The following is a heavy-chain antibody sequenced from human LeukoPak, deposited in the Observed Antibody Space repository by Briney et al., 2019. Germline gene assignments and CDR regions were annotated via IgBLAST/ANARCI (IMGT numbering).Heavy chain of an antibody. D-gene: IGHD3-22*01. J-gene: IGHJ4*02. CDR1: GFTFSSYS. Sequence: GGSLRLSCAASGFTFSSYSMNWVRQAPGKGLEWVSYISSSSSTIYYADSVKGRFTISRDNAKNSLYLQMNSLRAEDTAVYYCARDYYDSSGYYYFDYWGQGTLVTVSS. CDR3: ARDYYDSSGYYYFDY. CDR2: ISSSSSTI. V-gene: IGHV3-48*04.